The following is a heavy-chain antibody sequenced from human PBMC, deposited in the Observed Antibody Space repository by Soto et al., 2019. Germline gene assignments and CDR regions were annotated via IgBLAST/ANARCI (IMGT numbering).Heavy chain of an antibody. CDR3: ARHFRRYCSSTSCYDWFDP. V-gene: IGHV4-39*01. D-gene: IGHD2-2*01. J-gene: IGHJ5*02. CDR1: GGSISSSSYY. Sequence: SETLCLTCTVSGGSISSSSYYWGWIRQPPGKELEWIGSIFYSGSTYDNPSLKSRVTVSVDTSKNQFSLKLSSVTAADTAVYYCARHFRRYCSSTSCYDWFDPWGQGTLVTVSS. CDR2: IFYSGST.